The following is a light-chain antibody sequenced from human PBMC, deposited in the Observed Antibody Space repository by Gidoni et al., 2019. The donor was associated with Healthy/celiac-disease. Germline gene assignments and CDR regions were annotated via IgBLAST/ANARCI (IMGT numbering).Light chain of an antibody. V-gene: IGKV1-5*03. Sequence: DIKMTQSPSTLSASVGDRVTITCRASQSISSWLAWYQQKPGKAPKLLIYKASSLDSGVPSRFSGSGSGTEFTLTISSLQPDDFATYYCQQYHSYWTFGQGTKVEIK. CDR3: QQYHSYWT. J-gene: IGKJ1*01. CDR2: KAS. CDR1: QSISSW.